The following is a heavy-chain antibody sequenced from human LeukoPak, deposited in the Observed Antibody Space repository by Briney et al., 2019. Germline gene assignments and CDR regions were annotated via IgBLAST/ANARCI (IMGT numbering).Heavy chain of an antibody. D-gene: IGHD3-16*01. V-gene: IGHV4-34*08. Sequence: GSLRLSCAASGFTFSSYAMSWVRQAPGKGLEWIGESNESGSTNYNPSLKSRVTISVDTSKDQFSLRLTSVTAADTAVYYCATSSGRYVGLYDYWGQGTLVTVSS. CDR2: SNESGST. J-gene: IGHJ4*02. CDR1: GFTFSSYA. CDR3: ATSSGRYVGLYDY.